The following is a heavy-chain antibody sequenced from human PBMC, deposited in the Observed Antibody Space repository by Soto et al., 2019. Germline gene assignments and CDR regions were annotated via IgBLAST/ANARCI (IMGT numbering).Heavy chain of an antibody. D-gene: IGHD5-12*01. CDR2: IDPKSGGT. J-gene: IGHJ4*01. V-gene: IGHV1-2*02. CDR1: GPTFIAYY. Sequence: QLVQSGAEVKKPGASVKVYCKTSGPTFIAYYIHWVRQAPGQGLEWMGWIDPKSGGTTYEQKFLGRVTITRDASINTAYMELNRLTSDDTAVYYCARVSVDVPEWGHGTLLTVSS. CDR3: ARVSVDVPE.